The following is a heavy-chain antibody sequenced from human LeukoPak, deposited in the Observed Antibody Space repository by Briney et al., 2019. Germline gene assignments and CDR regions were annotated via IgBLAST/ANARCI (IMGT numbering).Heavy chain of an antibody. V-gene: IGHV3-64D*06. CDR3: VKDRSYEGVDVITPFDY. D-gene: IGHD3-22*01. CDR2: VSGSGGST. CDR1: GFIFRSSA. J-gene: IGHJ4*02. Sequence: GGSLRLSCSASGFIFRSSAMHWVRQAPGKGLAYVSAVSGSGGSTYYAGSVKGRFSISRDNSKNTLYLQMSSLRAEDTAVYYCVKDRSYEGVDVITPFDYWGQGTLVTVSS.